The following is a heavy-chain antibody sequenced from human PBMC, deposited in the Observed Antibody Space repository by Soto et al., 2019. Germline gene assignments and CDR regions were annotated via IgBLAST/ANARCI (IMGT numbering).Heavy chain of an antibody. CDR2: IIPIFGTA. Sequence: SVKVSCKASGGTFSSYAISWVRQAPGQGLEWMGGIIPIFGTANYAQKFQGRVTITADKSTSTAYMELSSLRSEDTAVYYCAREKISRWLQFAYFDYWGQGTLVTVS. D-gene: IGHD5-12*01. CDR1: GGTFSSYA. J-gene: IGHJ4*02. V-gene: IGHV1-69*06. CDR3: AREKISRWLQFAYFDY.